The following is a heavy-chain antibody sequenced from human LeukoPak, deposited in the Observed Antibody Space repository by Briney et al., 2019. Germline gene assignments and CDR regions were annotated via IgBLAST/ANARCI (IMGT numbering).Heavy chain of an antibody. CDR3: AKDSKGYCSSTSCYRIY. Sequence: GGSLRLSCAASGFTFSSYAMSWVRRAPGKGLEWVSVISGSGGSTYYADSVKGRFTISRDNSKNTLYLQMNSLRAEDTAVYYCAKDSKGYCSSTSCYRIYWGQGTLVTVSS. V-gene: IGHV3-23*01. D-gene: IGHD2-2*01. CDR1: GFTFSSYA. J-gene: IGHJ4*02. CDR2: ISGSGGST.